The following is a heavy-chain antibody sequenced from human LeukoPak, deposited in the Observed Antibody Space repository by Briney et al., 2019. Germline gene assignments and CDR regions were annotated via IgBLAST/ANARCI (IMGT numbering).Heavy chain of an antibody. CDR3: ARDGYSGSFGDNWFDP. Sequence: GGSLRLSCAASGFTFSSYAMHWVRQAPGKGLEWVAVISYDGSNKYYADSVKGQFTISRDNSKNTLYLQMNSLRAEDTAVYYCARDGYSGSFGDNWFDPWGQGTLVTVSS. D-gene: IGHD1-26*01. CDR2: ISYDGSNK. CDR1: GFTFSSYA. J-gene: IGHJ5*02. V-gene: IGHV3-30-3*01.